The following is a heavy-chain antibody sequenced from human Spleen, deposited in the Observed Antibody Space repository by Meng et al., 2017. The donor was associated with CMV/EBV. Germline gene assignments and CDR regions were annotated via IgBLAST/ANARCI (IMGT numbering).Heavy chain of an antibody. CDR3: ARVFDCSSTSCPDY. CDR1: GFTFSSYW. V-gene: IGHV3-74*01. D-gene: IGHD2-2*01. Sequence: GESLKISCAASGFTFSSYWIHWVRQAPGKGLVWVSRINSDGSSTSYADSVKGRFTISRDNAKNTLYLQMNSLRAEDTAVYYCARVFDCSSTSCPDYWGQGTLVTVSS. CDR2: INSDGSST. J-gene: IGHJ4*02.